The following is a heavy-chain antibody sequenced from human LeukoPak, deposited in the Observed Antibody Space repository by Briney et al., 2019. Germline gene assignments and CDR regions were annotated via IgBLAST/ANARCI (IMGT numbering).Heavy chain of an antibody. CDR3: ARATPQTAEFDY. Sequence: SETLSLTCTVSGGSISSYYWSWIRQHPGKGLEWIGYIYYSGSTYYNPSLKSRVTISVDTSKNQFSLKLSSVTAADTAVYYCARATPQTAEFDYWGQGTLVTVSS. V-gene: IGHV4-59*06. CDR2: IYYSGST. D-gene: IGHD1-26*01. J-gene: IGHJ4*02. CDR1: GGSISSYY.